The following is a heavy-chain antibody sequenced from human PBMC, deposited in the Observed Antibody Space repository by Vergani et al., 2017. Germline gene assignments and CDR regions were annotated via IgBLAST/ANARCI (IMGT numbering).Heavy chain of an antibody. J-gene: IGHJ4*02. Sequence: EVQLLESGGDLVQPGGSLRLSCAASGFTFSTYDMHWVRQATGKGLEWVSAIGTAGDTYYPGSVKGRFTISRENAKNSLYLQMNGLRAEDTAVYYCARGASGDYVSSFDYWGQGTLVTVSS. CDR2: IGTAGDT. D-gene: IGHD4-17*01. CDR3: ARGASGDYVSSFDY. V-gene: IGHV3-13*01. CDR1: GFTFSTYD.